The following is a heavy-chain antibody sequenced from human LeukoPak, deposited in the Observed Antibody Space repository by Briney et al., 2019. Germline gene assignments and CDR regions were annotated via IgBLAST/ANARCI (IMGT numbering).Heavy chain of an antibody. V-gene: IGHV1-8*01. D-gene: IGHD5-12*01. CDR1: GYTFTSYD. Sequence: ASVKVSCKASGYTFTSYDTNWVRQATGQGLEWMGWMNPNSGNTGYAQKFQGRVTITRDTSASTAYMELSSLRSEDTAVYYCARAKRGGYSGYDYYGMDVWGQGTTVTVSS. CDR3: ARAKRGGYSGYDYYGMDV. CDR2: MNPNSGNT. J-gene: IGHJ6*02.